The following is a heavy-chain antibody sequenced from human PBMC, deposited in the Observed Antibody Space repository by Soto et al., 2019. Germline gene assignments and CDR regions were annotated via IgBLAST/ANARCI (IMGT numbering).Heavy chain of an antibody. CDR2: IDPSDSYT. CDR3: ARRHCSSTSCPRSSYGMDV. V-gene: IGHV5-10-1*01. CDR1: GYSFSNYW. Sequence: GGSLKISCKGSGYSFSNYWISWVRQIPGKGLEWMGRIDPSDSYTNYSPSFQGHVTISADKSISTAYLQWSSLKASDTAVYYCARRHCSSTSCPRSSYGMDVWGQGTTVTVSS. D-gene: IGHD2-2*01. J-gene: IGHJ6*02.